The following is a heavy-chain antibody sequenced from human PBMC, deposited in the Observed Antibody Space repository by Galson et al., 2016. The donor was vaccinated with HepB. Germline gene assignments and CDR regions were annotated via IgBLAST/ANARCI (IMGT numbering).Heavy chain of an antibody. Sequence: SLRLSCAASGFPFSNYWMHWVRQAPGKGPVWASRINSDGSSTTYADSVKGRFTISRDNAKNTLYLQMNSPRAEDTALYYCTRVHREGIAAAGLQIWGQGTLVIVSS. V-gene: IGHV3-74*01. J-gene: IGHJ4*02. CDR3: TRVHREGIAAAGLQI. CDR1: GFPFSNYW. D-gene: IGHD6-13*01. CDR2: INSDGSST.